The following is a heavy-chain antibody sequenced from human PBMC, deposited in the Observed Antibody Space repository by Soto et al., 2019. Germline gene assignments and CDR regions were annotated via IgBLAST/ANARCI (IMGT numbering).Heavy chain of an antibody. D-gene: IGHD3-10*01. CDR2: IYSGGST. V-gene: IGHV3-66*01. CDR3: ARDKVLWFGELTHYDYMDV. CDR1: GFTVSSNY. Sequence: EVQLVESGGGLVQPGGSLRLSCAASGFTVSSNYMSWVRQAPGKGLEWVSVIYSGGSTYYADSVKGRFTISRDNSKNTLYLQMNSLRAEDTAVYYCARDKVLWFGELTHYDYMDVWGKGTTVTVSS. J-gene: IGHJ6*03.